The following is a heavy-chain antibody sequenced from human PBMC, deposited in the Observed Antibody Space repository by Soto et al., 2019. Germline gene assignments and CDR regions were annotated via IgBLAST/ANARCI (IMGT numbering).Heavy chain of an antibody. CDR2: IYSGGST. CDR3: AKDLGVFLDADAFDI. Sequence: GGSLRLSCAASGVTVSSTYMSWVRQAPGKGLEWVSVIYSGGSTYYADSVKGRFTISRDNSKNTLYLQMNSLRAEDTAVYYCAKDLGVFLDADAFDIWGQGTMVTVSS. D-gene: IGHD3-10*01. CDR1: GVTVSSTY. V-gene: IGHV3-66*01. J-gene: IGHJ3*02.